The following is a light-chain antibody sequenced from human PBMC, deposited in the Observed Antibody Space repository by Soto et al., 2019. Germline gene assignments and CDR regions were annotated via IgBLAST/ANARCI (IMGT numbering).Light chain of an antibody. J-gene: IGLJ1*01. CDR3: SSDTSSSSLYV. V-gene: IGLV2-14*01. CDR1: SSDVGGYNY. Sequence: QSVLTQPASVSGSPGQSITISCTGTSSDVGGYNYVSWYQQHPGKAPKLMIYDVSNRPSGVSNRFSGSKSGNTASLTISGLQAEDEAKYSWSSDTSSSSLYVFRPGTKVTV. CDR2: DVS.